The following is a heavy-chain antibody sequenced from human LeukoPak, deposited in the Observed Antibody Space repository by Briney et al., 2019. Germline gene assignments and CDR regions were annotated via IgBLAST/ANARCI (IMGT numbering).Heavy chain of an antibody. D-gene: IGHD6-13*01. J-gene: IGHJ4*02. V-gene: IGHV1-3*01. CDR1: GYTFTTFP. CDR2: ISPGNGNT. CDR3: AGGSSWY. Sequence: WASVKVSCKASGYTFTTFPMHWVRQAPGQGLEWMGWISPGNGNTEYSQKFQGRVTITRDTSASTAYMELSSLRSEDTAVYYCAGGSSWYWGQGTLVTVSS.